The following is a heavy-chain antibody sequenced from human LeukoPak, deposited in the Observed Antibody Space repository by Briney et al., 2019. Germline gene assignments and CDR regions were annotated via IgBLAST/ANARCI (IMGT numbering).Heavy chain of an antibody. CDR2: IRDSGAYG. Sequence: GGSLRLSCAASGFTFSNYAMGWVRQAPGKGLEWVSTIRDSGAYGFYADSVKGRFTISRDNSKSTLYLQMNSLRAEDTAVYYCAKRHYYGSGSYYNWGQGTLVTVSS. CDR3: AKRHYYGSGSYYN. D-gene: IGHD3-10*01. CDR1: GFTFSNYA. J-gene: IGHJ4*02. V-gene: IGHV3-23*01.